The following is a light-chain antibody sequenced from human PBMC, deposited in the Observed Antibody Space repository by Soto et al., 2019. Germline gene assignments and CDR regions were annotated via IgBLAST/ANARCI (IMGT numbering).Light chain of an antibody. Sequence: DIQMSQSPSTLSASVGDRVTITCRASQSISSWLSWYQQKPGKAPKSLIYAASSLQSGVPSKFSGSGSGTDFTLTISSLQAEDVAVYYCQQYSSTPSWTFGQGTKVDI. J-gene: IGKJ1*01. CDR1: QSISSW. CDR3: QQYSSTPSWT. CDR2: AAS. V-gene: IGKV1-5*01.